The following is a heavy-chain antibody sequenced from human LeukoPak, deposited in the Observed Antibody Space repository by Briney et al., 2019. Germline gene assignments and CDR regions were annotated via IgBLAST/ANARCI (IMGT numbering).Heavy chain of an antibody. Sequence: GGSLRLCCAASRFTFSSYGVHWVRQAPGKGLEWVAFIRYDGSNKYYADSVKGRFTISRDNSKHTLYLQMNSLRAEDTAVYYCANPTLNYDFWSGYPSFDYWGQGTLVTVSS. CDR1: RFTFSSYG. D-gene: IGHD3-3*01. V-gene: IGHV3-30*02. CDR3: ANPTLNYDFWSGYPSFDY. J-gene: IGHJ4*02. CDR2: IRYDGSNK.